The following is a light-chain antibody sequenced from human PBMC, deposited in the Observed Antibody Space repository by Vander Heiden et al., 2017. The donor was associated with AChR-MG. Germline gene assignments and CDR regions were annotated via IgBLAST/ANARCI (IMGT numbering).Light chain of an antibody. J-gene: IGKJ3*01. CDR3: QQDDSTPRT. CDR2: WAS. Sequence: DIVMTQSPDSLAVSLGERATINCKSSQSVLYSSNNKNYLAWYQQKPGQPPKLLIYWASTRESGVPDRFSGSGSGTDFTLTISGLQAEDVAVYYCQQDDSTPRTFGHGTKVDIK. V-gene: IGKV4-1*01. CDR1: QSVLYSSNNKNY.